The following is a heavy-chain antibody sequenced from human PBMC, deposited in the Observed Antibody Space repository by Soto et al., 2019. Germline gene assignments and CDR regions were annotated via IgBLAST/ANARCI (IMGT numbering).Heavy chain of an antibody. D-gene: IGHD3-10*01. J-gene: IGHJ5*02. V-gene: IGHV6-1*01. CDR1: GDSVSSYSAA. CDR3: VRDRYSSSGWFDP. Sequence: SQTLSLTCAISGDSVSSYSAAWNWIRQSPSGGLEWLGRTYYRSRFFSDYAESVKSRIIINPDTSKNQFSLQLKSVTPEDTAVYYCVRDRYSSSGWFDPWAREPRSPSPQ. CDR2: TYYRSRFFS.